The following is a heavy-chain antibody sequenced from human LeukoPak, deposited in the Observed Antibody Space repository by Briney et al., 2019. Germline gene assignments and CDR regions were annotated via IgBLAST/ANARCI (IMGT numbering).Heavy chain of an antibody. CDR1: GGSISSSSYY. CDR2: IYYSGST. V-gene: IGHV4-39*07. Sequence: PSETLSLTCTVSGGSISSSSYYWGWIRQPPGKGLEWIGSIYYSGSTYYNPSLKSRVTISVDTSKNQFSLKLSSVTAADTAVYYCARGARYCSGGSCRARGGYYYYYMDVWGKGTTVTVSS. J-gene: IGHJ6*03. D-gene: IGHD2-15*01. CDR3: ARGARYCSGGSCRARGGYYYYYMDV.